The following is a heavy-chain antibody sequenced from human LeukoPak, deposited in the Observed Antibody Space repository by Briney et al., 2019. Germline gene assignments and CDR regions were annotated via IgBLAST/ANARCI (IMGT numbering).Heavy chain of an antibody. CDR2: IYYSGST. CDR1: RDSTCSHY. J-gene: IGHJ4*02. D-gene: IGHD5-24*01. Sequence: PESLSDSSTLPRDSTCSHYWIAVRQPPRKGRGWIGYIYYSGSTNYNPSLKSRVTISVDTSKNQFSLKLSSVTAADTAVYYCARVRDGYNFWFDYWGQGTLVTVSS. V-gene: IGHV4-59*11. CDR3: ARVRDGYNFWFDY.